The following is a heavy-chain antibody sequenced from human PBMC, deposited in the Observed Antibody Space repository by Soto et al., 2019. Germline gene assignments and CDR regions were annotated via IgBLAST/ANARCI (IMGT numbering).Heavy chain of an antibody. CDR2: ISWSGDNK. D-gene: IGHD4-4*01. CDR3: VKVSYSSLTTLGSAFDV. J-gene: IGHJ3*01. V-gene: IGHV3-9*01. CDR1: GFTFDDYA. Sequence: QLVESGGGLVQPGRSLRLSCAASGFTFDDYAMHWVRQAPGKGLEWVSGISWSGDNKAYADSVKGRFITSRDNVKNSLYLQMNSLRVEDTALYHCVKVSYSSLTTLGSAFDVWGQGTMVTVS.